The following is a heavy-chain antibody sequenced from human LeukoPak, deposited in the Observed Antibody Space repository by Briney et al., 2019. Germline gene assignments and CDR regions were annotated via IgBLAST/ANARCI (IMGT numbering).Heavy chain of an antibody. CDR3: ARGGFGYSSSWFEGGSEDFDC. J-gene: IGHJ4*02. Sequence: GGSLRLSCAASGFTFSSYWMHWVRQAPGKGLVWVSRINSDGSSTSYADSVKGRFTISRDNAKNTLYLQMNSLRAEDTAVYYCARGGFGYSSSWFEGGSEDFDCWGQGTLVTVSS. CDR1: GFTFSSYW. D-gene: IGHD6-13*01. CDR2: INSDGSST. V-gene: IGHV3-74*01.